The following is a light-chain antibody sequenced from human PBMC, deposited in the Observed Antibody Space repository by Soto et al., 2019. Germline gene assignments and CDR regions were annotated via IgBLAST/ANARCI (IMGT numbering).Light chain of an antibody. CDR1: SSNIGSNY. CDR2: RNN. CDR3: AAWDDSLSGRGGNV. V-gene: IGLV1-47*01. Sequence: QSVLTQPPSASGTPGQRVTISCSGSSSNIGSNYVYWYQQLPGTAPKLLIYRNNQRPSGVPDRFSGSKSGTSASLAISGLRSEDEADYYCAAWDDSLSGRGGNVFGTGTKVTVL. J-gene: IGLJ1*01.